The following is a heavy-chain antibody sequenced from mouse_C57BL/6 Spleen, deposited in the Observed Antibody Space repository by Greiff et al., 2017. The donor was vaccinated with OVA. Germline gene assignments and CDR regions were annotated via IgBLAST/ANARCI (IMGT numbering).Heavy chain of an antibody. CDR3: ARSSSSNYLDY. V-gene: IGHV1-80*01. J-gene: IGHJ2*01. Sequence: FQLQQSGAELVKPGASVKISCKASGSAFRSYWMNWVKQRPGKGLEWIGQIYPGDGDTNYNGQFKGKATLTADKSSSTAYMQLSSLTADDSAVYFCARSSSSNYLDYWGQGTTLTVSS. CDR1: GSAFRSYW. CDR2: IYPGDGDT. D-gene: IGHD1-1*01.